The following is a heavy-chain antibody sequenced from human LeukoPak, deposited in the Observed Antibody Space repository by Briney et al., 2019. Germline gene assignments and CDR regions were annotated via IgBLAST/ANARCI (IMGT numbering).Heavy chain of an antibody. CDR2: FHPEDGEA. V-gene: IGHV1-24*01. Sequence: ASVKVSRKVSGYTLTEVSMHWVRQAPGKGLEWMAGFHPEDGEAIYAQRLQGRVTLTEDTSSDTAYMELSSLRSEDTAVYYCSTGSFHFDQWGQGTLVTVSS. D-gene: IGHD3-3*02. J-gene: IGHJ4*02. CDR3: STGSFHFDQ. CDR1: GYTLTEVS.